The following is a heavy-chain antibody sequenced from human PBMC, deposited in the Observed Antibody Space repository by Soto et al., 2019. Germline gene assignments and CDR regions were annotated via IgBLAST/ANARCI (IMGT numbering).Heavy chain of an antibody. CDR3: ARQRWQYLRGSMDV. Sequence: PSETLSLTCAVYGGSFSGYYWSWIRQPPGKGLEWIGEINHSGSTNYNPSLKSRVTISVDTSKNQFSLKLSSVTAADTAVYYCARQRWQYLRGSMDVWGQGTTVTVYS. CDR1: GGSFSGYY. V-gene: IGHV4-34*01. CDR2: INHSGST. D-gene: IGHD2-2*01. J-gene: IGHJ6*02.